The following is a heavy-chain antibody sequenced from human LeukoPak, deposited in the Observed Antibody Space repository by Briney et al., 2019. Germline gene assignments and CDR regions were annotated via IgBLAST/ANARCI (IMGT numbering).Heavy chain of an antibody. D-gene: IGHD5-18*01. V-gene: IGHV3-74*01. J-gene: IGHJ6*02. Sequence: PGGSLRLSCAASGFTLSSYWMHWVRQAPGKGLEWVSRINSDGCTTYYADSVKGRFTISRDNAKNTLYLQMHSLRSEDTAGYGLARGYRFMYVWRQGTTVTVSS. CDR3: ARGYRFMYV. CDR2: INSDGCTT. CDR1: GFTLSSYW.